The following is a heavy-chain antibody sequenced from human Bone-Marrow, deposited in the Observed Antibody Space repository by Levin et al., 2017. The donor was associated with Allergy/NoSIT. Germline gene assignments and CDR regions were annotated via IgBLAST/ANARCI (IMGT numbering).Heavy chain of an antibody. J-gene: IGHJ4*02. Sequence: GGSLRLSCSASGFTFISYAMNWVRQAPGKGLEWLSGISGAAGTTYYADSVQGRVTITRGNSKNTLYLEMNSLRVDDTALYYCAKEREGARFGSPGADMDYWGQGSLVIVSS. V-gene: IGHV3-23*01. CDR1: GFTFISYA. CDR2: ISGAAGTT. D-gene: IGHD1-26*01. CDR3: AKEREGARFGSPGADMDY.